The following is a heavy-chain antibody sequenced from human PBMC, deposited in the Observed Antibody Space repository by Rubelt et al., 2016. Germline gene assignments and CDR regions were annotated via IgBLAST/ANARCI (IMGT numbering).Heavy chain of an antibody. J-gene: IGHJ4*02. CDR3: ARERDDYGDY. CDR1: GYTFTSYG. Sequence: QVQLVQSGAEVKKPGASVKVSCKASGYTFTSYGISWVRQAPGPGLEWAGWISAYNGKAKYAQKLQGRVTMTTDTSTSTAYMGRRSLRSDDTAVYYCARERDDYGDYWGQGTLVTVSS. CDR2: ISAYNGKA. V-gene: IGHV1-18*01. D-gene: IGHD5-24*01.